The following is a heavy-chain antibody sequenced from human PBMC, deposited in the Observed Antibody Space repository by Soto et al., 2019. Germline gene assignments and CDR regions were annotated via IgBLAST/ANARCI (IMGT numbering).Heavy chain of an antibody. J-gene: IGHJ3*02. CDR3: ARDDVIAVAGPESFDI. CDR1: GYTFTSYG. D-gene: IGHD6-19*01. CDR2: ISAYNGNT. Sequence: ASVKVSCKASGYTFTSYGISWVRQAPGQGLEWMGWISAYNGNTNYAQKLQGRVTMTTDTSTSTAYMELRSLRSDDTAVYYCARDDVIAVAGPESFDIWGQGTMVTFSS. V-gene: IGHV1-18*01.